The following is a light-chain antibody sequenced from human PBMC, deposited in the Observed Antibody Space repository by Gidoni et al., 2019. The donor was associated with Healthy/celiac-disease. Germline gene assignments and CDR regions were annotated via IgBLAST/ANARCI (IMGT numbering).Light chain of an antibody. CDR2: GAS. CDR1: QSVSSSY. CDR3: QQYGSSPPIT. Sequence: IVLTQSPGTLSLSPGERATLSCRDSQSVSSSYLAWYQQKPGQAPRLLIYGASSRATGSPDRFSGSGSGTDFTLTISRLEPEDFAVYYCQQYGSSPPITFGQGTRLEIK. V-gene: IGKV3-20*01. J-gene: IGKJ5*01.